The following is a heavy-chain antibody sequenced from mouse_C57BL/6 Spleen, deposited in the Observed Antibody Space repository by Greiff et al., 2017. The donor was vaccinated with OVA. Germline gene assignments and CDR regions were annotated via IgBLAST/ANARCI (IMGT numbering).Heavy chain of an antibody. Sequence: VQLQQSGPELVKPGASVKISCKASGYAFSSSWMNWVKQRPGQGLEWIGRIYPGDGDTNYNGKFKGKATLTADKSSSTAYMQLSSLTSEDSAVYFCARGEGTWFAYWGQGTLVTVSA. CDR2: IYPGDGDT. CDR3: ARGEGTWFAY. J-gene: IGHJ3*01. CDR1: GYAFSSSW. V-gene: IGHV1-82*01.